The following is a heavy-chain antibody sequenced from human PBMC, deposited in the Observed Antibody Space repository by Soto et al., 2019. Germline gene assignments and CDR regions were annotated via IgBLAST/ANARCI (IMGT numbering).Heavy chain of an antibody. CDR2: ISSSGSTA. J-gene: IGHJ4*02. V-gene: IGHV3-48*03. Sequence: LWGSLRLSCAASGFTFSRFELHWVRQAPGKGLEWISYISSSGSTAYYASSVEGRFTISRDDANNSVYLQMDSLRAEDTALYYCTRAAWFPYLSFYWGQGALVTVSS. CDR1: GFTFSRFE. D-gene: IGHD3-10*01. CDR3: TRAAWFPYLSFY.